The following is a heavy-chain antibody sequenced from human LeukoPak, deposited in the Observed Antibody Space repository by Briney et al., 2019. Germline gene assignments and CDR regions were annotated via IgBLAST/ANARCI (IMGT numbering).Heavy chain of an antibody. Sequence: GGSLRLSCAASGFTFSSYGMHWVRQAPGKGLEWVAVIWYDGSNKYYADSVKGRFTISRDDSKNTLYLQMNSLRAEDTAVHYCAKDINYDSSGYFIDYWGQGTLVTVSS. V-gene: IGHV3-33*06. D-gene: IGHD3-22*01. CDR2: IWYDGSNK. CDR1: GFTFSSYG. J-gene: IGHJ4*02. CDR3: AKDINYDSSGYFIDY.